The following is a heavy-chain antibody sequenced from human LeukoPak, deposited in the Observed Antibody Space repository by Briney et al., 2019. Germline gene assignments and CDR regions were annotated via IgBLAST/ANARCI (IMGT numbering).Heavy chain of an antibody. CDR3: ARVLRYDNSGHDSFDI. J-gene: IGHJ3*02. CDR1: GFTFSSYE. D-gene: IGHD3-22*01. Sequence: GGPLRLSCAASGFTFSSYEMNWVRQAPGKGLEWVSYISSSGSTIYYADSVKGRFTISRDNAKNSLYLQMNSLRAEDTAVYYCARVLRYDNSGHDSFDIWGQGTMVTVSS. V-gene: IGHV3-48*03. CDR2: ISSSGSTI.